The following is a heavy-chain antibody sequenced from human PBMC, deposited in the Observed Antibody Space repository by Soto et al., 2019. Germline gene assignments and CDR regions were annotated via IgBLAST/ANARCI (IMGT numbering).Heavy chain of an antibody. CDR2: IYHSGST. V-gene: IGHV4-30-2*01. J-gene: IGHJ4*02. Sequence: PSETLSLTCAVSGGSISSGGYSWSWIRQPPGKGLEWIGYIYHSGSTYYNPSLKSRVTISVDRSKNQFSLKLSAVTAADTAVYYWAKERDSNAIRTLDSWGQGTLVTVSS. CDR1: GGSISSGGYS. D-gene: IGHD6-13*01. CDR3: AKERDSNAIRTLDS.